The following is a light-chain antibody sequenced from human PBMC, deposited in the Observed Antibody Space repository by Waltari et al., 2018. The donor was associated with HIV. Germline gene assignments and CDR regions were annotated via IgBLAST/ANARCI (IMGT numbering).Light chain of an antibody. V-gene: IGKV3-15*01. J-gene: IGKJ5*01. CDR1: QSVSTN. Sequence: EVVMTQSPDTLSVPPGQKATISCWASQSVSTNLAWYQQKPGQAPRLLMYGIYVRATGVPARFSGSGSETDFTLTITSVQPEDFAVYYCQQYDSWPPITFGQGTRLEIK. CDR3: QQYDSWPPIT. CDR2: GIY.